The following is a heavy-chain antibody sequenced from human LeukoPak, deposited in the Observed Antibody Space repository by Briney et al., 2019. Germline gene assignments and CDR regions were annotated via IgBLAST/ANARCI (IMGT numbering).Heavy chain of an antibody. V-gene: IGHV3-7*01. D-gene: IGHD1-26*01. CDR1: GFTFSRYS. Sequence: GGSLRLSCAASGFTFSRYSMSWVRQAPGKGLEWVANIKQDGSEKYYVDSVKGRFTISRDNAKNSLYLQMNSLRAEDTAVYYCARDPLGATDLDYWGQGTLVTVSS. CDR3: ARDPLGATDLDY. J-gene: IGHJ4*02. CDR2: IKQDGSEK.